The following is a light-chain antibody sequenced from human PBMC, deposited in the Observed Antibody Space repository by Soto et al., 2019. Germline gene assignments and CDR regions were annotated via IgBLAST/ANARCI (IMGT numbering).Light chain of an antibody. CDR3: QQFYIFPVT. Sequence: AIQLTQSPSSVSASVGDRITITCRASQDIHTFLAWYQQKHGKAPQLLIYKASTLQIGVPSRFSGSGSGTDFTLTISSLQPEDFATYSRQQFYIFPVTFGQGTRLEIK. CDR1: QDIHTF. J-gene: IGKJ5*01. V-gene: IGKV1-13*02. CDR2: KAS.